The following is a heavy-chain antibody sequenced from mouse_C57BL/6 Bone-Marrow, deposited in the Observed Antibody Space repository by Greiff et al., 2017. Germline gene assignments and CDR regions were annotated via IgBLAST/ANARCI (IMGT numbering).Heavy chain of an antibody. V-gene: IGHV1-64*01. CDR3: ARWDTTVVATPY. D-gene: IGHD1-1*01. CDR1: GYTFTSYW. CDR2: IHPNSGST. Sequence: QVQLQQPGAELVKPGASVKLSCKASGYTFTSYWMHWVKQRPGQGLGWIGMIHPNSGSTNYNEKFKSKATLTVDKSSSTAYMQLSSLTSEDSAVYYCARWDTTVVATPYWGQGTLVTVSA. J-gene: IGHJ3*01.